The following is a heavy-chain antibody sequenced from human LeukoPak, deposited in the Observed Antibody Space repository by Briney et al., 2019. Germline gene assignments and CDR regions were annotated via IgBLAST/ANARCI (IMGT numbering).Heavy chain of an antibody. J-gene: IGHJ4*02. V-gene: IGHV3-23*01. CDR2: ISGSGGST. D-gene: IGHD4-17*01. Sequence: GGTLRLSCAASGFTFSSYGMSWVRQAPGKGLEWVSAISGSGGSTYYADSVKGRFTVSRDNPKNTVYLLMDSLRTEDTAVYYCAKGGASVTRYVDYWGQGTLVTVSS. CDR1: GFTFSSYG. CDR3: AKGGASVTRYVDY.